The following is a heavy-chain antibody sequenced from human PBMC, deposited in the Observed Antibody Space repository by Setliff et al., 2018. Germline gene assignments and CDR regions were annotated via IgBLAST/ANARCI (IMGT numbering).Heavy chain of an antibody. CDR3: ARDLRTLSSLDY. CDR1: GGSFSTYY. Sequence: PSETLSLTCAVYGGSFSTYYWIWIRQPPGKGLEWIGEINHSGSTNYNPSLKSRFTISVDTSRNTLYLQMNRLRAEETAVYYCARDLRTLSSLDYWGQGALVTVSS. D-gene: IGHD6-19*01. CDR2: INHSGST. V-gene: IGHV4-34*10. J-gene: IGHJ4*02.